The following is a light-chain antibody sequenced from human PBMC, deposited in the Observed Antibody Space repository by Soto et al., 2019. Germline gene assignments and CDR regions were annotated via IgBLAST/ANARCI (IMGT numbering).Light chain of an antibody. Sequence: DIQMTQSPSTLSASVGDRVTITCRASQSISSWLAGYQQKPGKAPKLLIYKAPSLESGVPSRFSGSGSGTEFTLTISSLQPDDFATYYCQQYNSYWTFGQGTKVAIK. CDR3: QQYNSYWT. CDR1: QSISSW. V-gene: IGKV1-5*03. J-gene: IGKJ1*01. CDR2: KAP.